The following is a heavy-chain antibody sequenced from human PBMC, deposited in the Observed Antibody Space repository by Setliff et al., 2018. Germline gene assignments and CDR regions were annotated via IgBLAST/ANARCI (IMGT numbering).Heavy chain of an antibody. CDR3: ARSSAPIKRDYMDV. CDR2: ISSSSTTI. CDR1: GFTFSSYG. Sequence: GGSLRLSCAASGFTFSSYGMNWVRQAPGKGLEWLPYISSSSTTIYYADSVKGRFTVSRDNAKNSLYLQMNSLRADDAAVYYCARSSAPIKRDYMDVWGKGTTVTVSS. V-gene: IGHV3-48*01. J-gene: IGHJ6*03. D-gene: IGHD2-2*02.